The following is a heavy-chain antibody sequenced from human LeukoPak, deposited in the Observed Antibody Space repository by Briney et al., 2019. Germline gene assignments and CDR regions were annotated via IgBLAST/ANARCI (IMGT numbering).Heavy chain of an antibody. V-gene: IGHV5-51*01. D-gene: IGHD3-22*01. Sequence: GESLKISCKGSGYSFTSYWIGWVRQMPGKGLEWMGIIYPGDSDTRYSPSFQGQVTISADKSITTAYLQWSSLKASDTAMFYCVRSDDSSGLLGRYWGQGTLVTVSS. CDR2: IYPGDSDT. CDR1: GYSFTSYW. CDR3: VRSDDSSGLLGRY. J-gene: IGHJ4*02.